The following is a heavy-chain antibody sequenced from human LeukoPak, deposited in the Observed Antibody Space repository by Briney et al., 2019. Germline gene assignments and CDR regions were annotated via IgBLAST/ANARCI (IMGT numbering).Heavy chain of an antibody. Sequence: ASVKVSCKASGGTFSSYAISWVRQAPGQGLEWMGGIIPIFGTANYAQKFQGRVTITADESTSTAYMELRSLRSDDTAVYYCARGQGNRLLWVGESLSNINPLDYWGQGTLVTVSS. CDR3: ARGQGNRLLWVGESLSNINPLDY. J-gene: IGHJ4*02. CDR1: GGTFSSYA. D-gene: IGHD3-10*01. V-gene: IGHV1-69*13. CDR2: IIPIFGTA.